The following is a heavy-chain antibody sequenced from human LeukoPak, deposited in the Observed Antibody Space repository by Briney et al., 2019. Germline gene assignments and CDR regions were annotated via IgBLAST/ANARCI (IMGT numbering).Heavy chain of an antibody. J-gene: IGHJ5*02. CDR3: ARVMSGLLRIRRSHWFDP. V-gene: IGHV1-8*01. CDR2: MSPNSGNT. D-gene: IGHD3-3*02. CDR1: GYTFTSYD. Sequence: ASVKVSCKASGYTFTSYDINWVRQATGQGLEWMGWMSPNSGNTGYAQKFQGRVTITRNTSISTAYMELSSLRSEDTAVYYCARVMSGLLRIRRSHWFDPWGQGTLVTVSS.